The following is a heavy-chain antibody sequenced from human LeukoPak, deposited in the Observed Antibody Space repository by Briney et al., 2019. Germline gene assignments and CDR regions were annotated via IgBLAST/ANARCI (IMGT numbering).Heavy chain of an antibody. J-gene: IGHJ4*02. Sequence: GGSLRLSCAASGFTFSSYEINWVRQAPGKGLEWVSYISSSGSTIYYADSVKGRFTISRDNAKNSLYLQVNSLRAEDTAVYYCARSSYNSFDYWGQGTLVTVSS. CDR1: GFTFSSYE. V-gene: IGHV3-48*03. CDR3: ARSSYNSFDY. D-gene: IGHD5-24*01. CDR2: ISSSGSTI.